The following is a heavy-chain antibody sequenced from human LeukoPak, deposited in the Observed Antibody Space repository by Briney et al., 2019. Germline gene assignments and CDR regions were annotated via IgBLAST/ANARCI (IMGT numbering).Heavy chain of an antibody. CDR3: ARAVDIVGNNDY. Sequence: GGSLRLSCAASGFTFSDYYTSWIRQAPGKGLEWVSYISSSSSYTNYADSVKGRFTISRDNAKNSLYLQMNSLRAEDTAVYYCARAVDIVGNNDYWGQGTLVTVSS. D-gene: IGHD5-12*01. CDR2: ISSSSSYT. CDR1: GFTFSDYY. J-gene: IGHJ4*02. V-gene: IGHV3-11*06.